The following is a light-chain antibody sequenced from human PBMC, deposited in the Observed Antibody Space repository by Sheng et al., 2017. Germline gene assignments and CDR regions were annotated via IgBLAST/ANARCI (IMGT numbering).Light chain of an antibody. CDR3: QQYYRKVT. CDR2: AAS. J-gene: IGKJ3*01. CDR1: QGISSY. Sequence: AIRMTQSPSSFSASTGDRVTITCRASQGISSYLAWYQQKPGKAPKLLIYAASTLQSGVPSRFSGSGSGTDFTLTISCLQSEDFATYYCQQYYRKVTFGPGTKVDIK. V-gene: IGKV1-8*01.